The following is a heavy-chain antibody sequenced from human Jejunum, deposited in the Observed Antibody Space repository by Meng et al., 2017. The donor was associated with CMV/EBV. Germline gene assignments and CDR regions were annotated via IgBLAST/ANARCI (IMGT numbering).Heavy chain of an antibody. J-gene: IGHJ5*02. Sequence: GFTFTSYSIHWVRQAPGKGLEWLSYISGSSTYIYHADSVKGRFTISRDNAKNSVYLQMNSLRAEDTAVYYCARAIDYGDPNWFDPWGQGTLVTVSS. V-gene: IGHV3-21*01. D-gene: IGHD4-17*01. CDR3: ARAIDYGDPNWFDP. CDR2: ISGSSTYI. CDR1: GFTFTSYS.